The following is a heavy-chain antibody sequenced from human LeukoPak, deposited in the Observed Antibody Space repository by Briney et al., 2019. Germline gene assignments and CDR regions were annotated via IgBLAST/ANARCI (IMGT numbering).Heavy chain of an antibody. D-gene: IGHD5-12*01. CDR3: AKDGAWLRFDD. Sequence: GGSLRLSCVASEFTFSSYSMNWVRQAPGKGLEWVSGISPGGPTYYADSVKGRFSISRDDSKNTFYLQMINLRAEDTAVYYCAKDGAWLRFDDWGQGILVTVSS. CDR2: ISPGGPT. V-gene: IGHV3-23*01. J-gene: IGHJ4*02. CDR1: EFTFSSYS.